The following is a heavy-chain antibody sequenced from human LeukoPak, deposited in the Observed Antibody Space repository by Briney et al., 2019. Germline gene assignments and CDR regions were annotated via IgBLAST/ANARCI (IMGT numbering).Heavy chain of an antibody. CDR2: IYYSGST. V-gene: IGHV4-34*01. Sequence: PSETLSLTCAVYGGSFSGYYWSWIRQPPGKGLEWIGSIYYSGSTYYNPSLKSRVTISVDTSKNQFSLKLSSVTAADTAVYYCARLGPYDILTGYYEYYFDYWGQGTLVTVSS. D-gene: IGHD3-9*01. CDR1: GGSFSGYY. J-gene: IGHJ4*02. CDR3: ARLGPYDILTGYYEYYFDY.